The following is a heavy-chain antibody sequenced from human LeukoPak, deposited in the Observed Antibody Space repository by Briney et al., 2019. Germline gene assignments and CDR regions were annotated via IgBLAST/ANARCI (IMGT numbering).Heavy chain of an antibody. J-gene: IGHJ5*02. Sequence: GGSLRLSCAASGFSFSSFSMNWVRQAPGKGLEWVSYISGGSSFTYYVDSVKGRFTISRDNSKNTLYLQMNSLRAEDTAVYYCANGRGCSGGSCYPVWFDPWGQGTLVTVSS. CDR2: ISGGSSFT. CDR3: ANGRGCSGGSCYPVWFDP. V-gene: IGHV3-21*01. CDR1: GFSFSSFS. D-gene: IGHD2-15*01.